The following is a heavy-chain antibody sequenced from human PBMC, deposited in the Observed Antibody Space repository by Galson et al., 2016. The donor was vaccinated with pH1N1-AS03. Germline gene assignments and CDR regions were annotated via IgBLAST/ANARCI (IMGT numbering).Heavy chain of an antibody. D-gene: IGHD5-18*01. V-gene: IGHV1-69*06. CDR2: ILPIFGTA. CDR3: GKSPMDTYYLDV. CDR1: GGTFSSSA. J-gene: IGHJ6*03. Sequence: SVKVSCKASGGTFSSSAVGWVRQAPGLGLEWMGGILPIFGTANYAQRFQARLSITADKSTNTVYLELTSLRSDDTAVYYCGKSPMDTYYLDVWGQGTTVTVSS.